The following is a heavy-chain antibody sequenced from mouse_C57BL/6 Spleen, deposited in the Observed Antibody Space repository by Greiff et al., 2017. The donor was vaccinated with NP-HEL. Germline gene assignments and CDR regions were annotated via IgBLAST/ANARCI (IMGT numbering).Heavy chain of an antibody. CDR2: ISYSGST. D-gene: IGHD3-3*01. Sequence: EVQLQQSGPGMVKPSQSLSLTCTVTGYSITSGYDWHWIRHFPGNKLEWMGYISYSGSTNYNPSLKSRISITHDTSKNHFFLKLNSVTTEDTATYYCASGDPAWFAYWGQGTLVTVSA. CDR1: GYSITSGYD. V-gene: IGHV3-1*01. CDR3: ASGDPAWFAY. J-gene: IGHJ3*01.